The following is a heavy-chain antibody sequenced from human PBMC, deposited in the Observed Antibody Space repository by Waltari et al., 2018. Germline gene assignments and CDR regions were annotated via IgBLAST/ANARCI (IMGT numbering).Heavy chain of an antibody. Sequence: ELXLVESGXVLVRRGGSXSLSCPPSGFPFGVFWLGWVRQAPGXGLEWXANIKXDGSDXYYVDSVKGRXTISRDNAKNSLYLQMNXLRVEDTAXYXCAXLNWDVVKAFDXWGQGTLVTVSS. CDR1: GFPFGVFW. CDR3: AXLNWDVVKAFDX. CDR2: IKXDGSDX. J-gene: IGHJ4*02. D-gene: IGHD3-22*01. V-gene: IGHV3-7*01.